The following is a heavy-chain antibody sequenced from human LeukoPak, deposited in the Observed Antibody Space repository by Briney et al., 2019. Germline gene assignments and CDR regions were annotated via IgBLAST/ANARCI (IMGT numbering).Heavy chain of an antibody. CDR2: IYTSGST. Sequence: SETLSLTCTVSGGSISSYYWSWIRQPAGKGLEWIGRIYTSGSTNYNPSLKSRVTMSVDTSKNQFSLKLSSVTAADTAVYYCAIHSSSWQPSAKGSYWGQGTLVTVSS. D-gene: IGHD6-13*01. CDR3: AIHSSSWQPSAKGSY. J-gene: IGHJ4*02. V-gene: IGHV4-4*07. CDR1: GGSISSYY.